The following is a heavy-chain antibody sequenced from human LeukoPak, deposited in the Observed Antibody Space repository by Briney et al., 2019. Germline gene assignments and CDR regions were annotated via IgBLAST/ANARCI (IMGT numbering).Heavy chain of an antibody. CDR1: GFTFSSYS. CDR3: ANNNWNDYDY. V-gene: IGHV3-48*02. J-gene: IGHJ4*02. Sequence: GGSRRLSCAASGFTFSSYSMNWVRQAPGKGLEWDSYISSSSSTIYYADSLKGRFTISRDNAKNSLYLQMNSLRDEDTAVYYCANNNWNDYDYWGQGTLVTVSS. CDR2: ISSSSSTI. D-gene: IGHD1-20*01.